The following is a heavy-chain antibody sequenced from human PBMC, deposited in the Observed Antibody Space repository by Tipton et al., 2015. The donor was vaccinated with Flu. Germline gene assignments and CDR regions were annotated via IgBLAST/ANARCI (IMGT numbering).Heavy chain of an antibody. CDR1: GETISTYY. J-gene: IGHJ5*02. D-gene: IGHD2-8*02. CDR2: IFYTGST. V-gene: IGHV4-59*08. CDR3: TRSSPGFDP. Sequence: TLSLTCTVSGETISTYYWSWIRQPPGKGLEWLGYIFYTGSTNYNPLFKSRISISVDTSKNQLSLRLASMTAADTAMYYCTRSSPGFDPWGQGTLVTVSS.